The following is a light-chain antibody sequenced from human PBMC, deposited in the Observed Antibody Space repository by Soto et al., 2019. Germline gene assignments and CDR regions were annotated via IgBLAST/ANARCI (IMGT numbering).Light chain of an antibody. J-gene: IGKJ4*01. V-gene: IGKV3-11*01. CDR1: QSVSSY. Sequence: EIVLTQSPATLSLSPGERATLSCRASQSVSSYLAWYQQKPGQAPRLLIYDASNRATGIPARFSGSGSGTDFTLTISSLEPEDFAVYYCQQRSSWPRLTFGGGTKVDI. CDR3: QQRSSWPRLT. CDR2: DAS.